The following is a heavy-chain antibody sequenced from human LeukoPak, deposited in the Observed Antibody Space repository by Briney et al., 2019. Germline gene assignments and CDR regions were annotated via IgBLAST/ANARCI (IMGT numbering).Heavy chain of an antibody. CDR2: IYPRDGST. CDR1: GYTFTSNY. CDR3: ARDQEGFDY. Sequence: ASVKVSCKASGYTFTSNYIHWVRQAPGQGLEWMGMIYPRDGSTSYAQKFQGRVTVTRDASTSTVHMELSGLRSEDAAVYYCARDQEGFDYWGQGTLVTVSS. J-gene: IGHJ4*02. V-gene: IGHV1-46*01.